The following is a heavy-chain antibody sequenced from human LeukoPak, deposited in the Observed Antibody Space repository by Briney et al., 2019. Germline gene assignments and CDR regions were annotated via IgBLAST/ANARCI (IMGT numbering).Heavy chain of an antibody. J-gene: IGHJ6*02. Sequence: GGSLRLSCAASGFIFNNHYMSWVRQAPGKGLEWVANIKPDGSEKECVDSVKGRFTISRDNARNSLYLQMDSLRAEDTAVYFCARGGGLDVWGQGATVTVSS. CDR3: ARGGGLDV. CDR1: GFIFNNHY. CDR2: IKPDGSEK. V-gene: IGHV3-7*04.